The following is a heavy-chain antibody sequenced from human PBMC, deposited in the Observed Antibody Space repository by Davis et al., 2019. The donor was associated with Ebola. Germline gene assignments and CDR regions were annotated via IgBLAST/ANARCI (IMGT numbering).Heavy chain of an antibody. CDR2: ISGTGGTA. CDR3: AKSGLSFGVVKYHYGMDV. CDR1: VITFSSYA. Sequence: GESLKISCTDSVITFSSYAMSWVRQAPGKGLEWVSAISGTGGTAFYTDSVKGRFTISRDNSKSTLYLQMNSLRAEDTAVYYCAKSGLSFGVVKYHYGMDVWGKGTTVTVSS. J-gene: IGHJ6*04. V-gene: IGHV3-23*01. D-gene: IGHD3-3*01.